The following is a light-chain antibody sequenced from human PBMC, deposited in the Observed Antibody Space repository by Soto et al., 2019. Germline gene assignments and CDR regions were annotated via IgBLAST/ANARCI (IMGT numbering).Light chain of an antibody. CDR2: ENN. CDR3: QSYDSSLSGYV. Sequence: QSVLTQPPSVSEAPGQRVTISCTGSSSNIGAGYEAHWYQQVPGTAPKPLIYENNNRPSGVPDRFSGSKSGTSASLAITGLQDEDEAEYYCQSYDSSLSGYVFGTGTKLTVL. V-gene: IGLV1-40*01. CDR1: SSNIGAGYE. J-gene: IGLJ1*01.